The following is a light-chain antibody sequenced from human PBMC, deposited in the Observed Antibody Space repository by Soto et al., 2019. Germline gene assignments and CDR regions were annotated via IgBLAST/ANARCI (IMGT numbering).Light chain of an antibody. CDR2: SAS. J-gene: IGKJ4*01. V-gene: IGKV3-15*01. Sequence: EVLMTQSPATLSTSPGEGATLSCRASQGVGRSVAWYQQTPGQSPRLLIYSASTRASGVPARFSGSGSGTEFTLTSSSLQSEDFAVYSCQQYYYWPLTFGGGAKV. CDR3: QQYYYWPLT. CDR1: QGVGRS.